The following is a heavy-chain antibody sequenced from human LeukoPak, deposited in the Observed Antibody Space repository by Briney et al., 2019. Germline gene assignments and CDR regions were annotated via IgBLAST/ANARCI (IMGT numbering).Heavy chain of an antibody. CDR1: GFTFSSDA. Sequence: GGSLRLSCSASGFTFSSDAMHWVRQAPGQGLEYVSGISSNGGSTYYADSVKGRFTISRDNSKNTLSLQMNSLRVEDTAIYYCAKDIQLSTWGLGTMVIVSS. D-gene: IGHD3-16*02. V-gene: IGHV3-64*04. J-gene: IGHJ3*01. CDR3: AKDIQLST. CDR2: ISSNGGST.